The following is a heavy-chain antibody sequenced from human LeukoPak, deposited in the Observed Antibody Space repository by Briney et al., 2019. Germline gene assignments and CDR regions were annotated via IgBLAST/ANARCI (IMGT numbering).Heavy chain of an antibody. V-gene: IGHV3-48*01. CDR3: GRGSRETTMFYYYYMDV. D-gene: IGHD3-10*01. CDR1: GYTFSTYS. J-gene: IGHJ6*03. CDR2: ISSGSSNI. Sequence: GGSLRLSCAASGYTFSTYSMSWVRQAPGKGLERLSYISSGSSNIYYADSVKGRFTISRDDSKNTLYLHMNSLRVDDTATYYCGRGSRETTMFYYYYMDVWGKGTTVIVSS.